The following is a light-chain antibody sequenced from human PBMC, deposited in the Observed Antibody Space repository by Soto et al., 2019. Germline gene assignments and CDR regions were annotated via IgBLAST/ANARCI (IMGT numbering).Light chain of an antibody. CDR1: QSVSSD. J-gene: IGKJ1*01. Sequence: EIVMTQSPATLSVSPGERATLSCSASQSVSSDLAWYQQKPGQAPRLLIYGASTRATAIPARFSGSGSGTDFTLTISSLQSEDLAVYYCQQYNYWWTFGQGTKVEIK. CDR2: GAS. CDR3: QQYNYWWT. V-gene: IGKV3-15*01.